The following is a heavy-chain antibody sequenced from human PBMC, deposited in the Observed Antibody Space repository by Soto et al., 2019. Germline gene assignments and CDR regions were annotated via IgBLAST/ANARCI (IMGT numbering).Heavy chain of an antibody. Sequence: PGGSLTLSCAASGFTFSNAWVNWVRQVPGKGLEWVGRIQSNTDGGATDFAAPVNGRFTISRDDSKNTLYLQMNSLTTEDTAVYYWSRHPRVYYDSPANYFDSWGQGT. D-gene: IGHD3-16*01. CDR3: SRHPRVYYDSPANYFDS. V-gene: IGHV3-15*07. J-gene: IGHJ4*02. CDR2: IQSNTDGGAT. CDR1: GFTFSNAW.